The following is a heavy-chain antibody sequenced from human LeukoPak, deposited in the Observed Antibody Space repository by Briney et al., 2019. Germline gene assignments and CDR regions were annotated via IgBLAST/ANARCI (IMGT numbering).Heavy chain of an antibody. CDR1: GFTFSNYN. V-gene: IGHV3-23*01. CDR3: AKALSTGGFFDY. J-gene: IGHJ4*02. CDR2: LNGNGGST. D-gene: IGHD4-17*01. Sequence: GGSLRLSCAASGFTFSNYNMNWVRQAPGKGLEWVSALNGNGGSTYYADSVKGRFTISRDNSKNTLDLQMNSLRAEDTAVYYCAKALSTGGFFDYWGQGTLVTVSS.